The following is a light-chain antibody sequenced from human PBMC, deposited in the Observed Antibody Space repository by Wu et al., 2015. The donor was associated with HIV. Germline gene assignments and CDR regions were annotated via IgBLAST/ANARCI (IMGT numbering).Light chain of an antibody. CDR3: QQFNSNPLT. J-gene: IGKJ2*01. CDR1: QVISNA. V-gene: IGKV1-13*02. CDR2: AAS. Sequence: AIQLTQSPSSLSASVGDRVTVTCRASQVISNALAWYQQKPGKAPKLLIYAASNLEGGVPSRFSGSGSGINFTLTISCLQPEDFATYYCQQFNSNPLTFGQGTKLQIE.